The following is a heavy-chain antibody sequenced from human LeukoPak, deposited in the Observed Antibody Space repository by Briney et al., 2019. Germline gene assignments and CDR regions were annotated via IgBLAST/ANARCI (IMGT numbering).Heavy chain of an antibody. CDR1: GCTFSSYA. CDR2: ISGSGGST. V-gene: IGHV3-23*01. J-gene: IGHJ4*02. Sequence: GGSLRRSCAASGCTFSSYAMNWVRQAPGKGLEWVSGISGSGGSTYYADSVKGRVTISRDNSKNTLYLQMNRLRADDTAVYYCANIVKAAPGLFDYWGQGTLVTVS. D-gene: IGHD6-13*01. CDR3: ANIVKAAPGLFDY.